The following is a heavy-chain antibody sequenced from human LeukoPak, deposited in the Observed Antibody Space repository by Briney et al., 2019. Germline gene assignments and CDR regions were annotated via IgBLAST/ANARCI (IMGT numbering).Heavy chain of an antibody. CDR3: AKDGGYEMTLVDYYGMDV. J-gene: IGHJ6*02. V-gene: IGHV3-23*01. CDR1: GFTFSSYA. D-gene: IGHD5-12*01. Sequence: GGSLRLSCAASGFTFSSYAMSWVRQAPGKGLEWVSAISGSGGSTCYADSVKGRFTISRDNSKNTLYLQMNSLRAEDTAVYYCAKDGGYEMTLVDYYGMDVWGQGTTVTVSS. CDR2: ISGSGGST.